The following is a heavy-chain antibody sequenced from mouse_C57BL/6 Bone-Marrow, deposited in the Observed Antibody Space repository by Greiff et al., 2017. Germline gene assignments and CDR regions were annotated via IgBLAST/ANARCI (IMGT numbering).Heavy chain of an antibody. D-gene: IGHD1-1*01. CDR3: ARWGYYGSSSFAY. CDR2: IDPSDSET. J-gene: IGHJ3*01. Sequence: QVQLQQPGAELVRPGSSVKLSCKASGYTFTSYWMHWVKQRPIQGLEWIGNIDPSDSETHYNQKFKDKATLTVDKSSSTAYMQLSSLTSEDSAVYYCARWGYYGSSSFAYWGQGTLVTVSA. V-gene: IGHV1-52*01. CDR1: GYTFTSYW.